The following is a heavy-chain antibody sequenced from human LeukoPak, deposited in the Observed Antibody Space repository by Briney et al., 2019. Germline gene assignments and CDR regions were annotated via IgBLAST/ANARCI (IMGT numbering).Heavy chain of an antibody. Sequence: GGSLRLSCAASGFTFRTSAMNWVRQAPGKGLEWVALISDSGTITYYGESVTGRFSISRDNSNNRLFLQMNSLKVEDTASYFCATDNHLASWGQGTQVTVSA. CDR3: ATDNHLAS. D-gene: IGHD1-14*01. J-gene: IGHJ4*02. CDR2: ISDSGTIT. CDR1: GFTFRTSA. V-gene: IGHV3-23*01.